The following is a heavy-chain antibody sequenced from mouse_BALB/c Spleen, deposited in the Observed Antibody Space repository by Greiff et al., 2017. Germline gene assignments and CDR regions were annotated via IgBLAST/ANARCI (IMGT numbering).Heavy chain of an antibody. D-gene: IGHD1-1*01. CDR3: ARQGYGSSYSYFDY. CDR1: GFTFSSYG. V-gene: IGHV5-6*01. CDR2: ISSGGSYT. J-gene: IGHJ2*01. Sequence: EVMLVESGGDLVKPGGSLKLSCAASGFTFSSYGMSWVRQTPDKRLEWVATISSGGSYTYYPDSVKGRFTISRDNAKNTLYLQMSSLKSEDTAMYYCARQGYGSSYSYFDYWGQGTTLTVSS.